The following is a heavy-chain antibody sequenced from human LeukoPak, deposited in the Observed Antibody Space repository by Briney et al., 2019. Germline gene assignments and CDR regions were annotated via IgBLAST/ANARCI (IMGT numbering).Heavy chain of an antibody. J-gene: IGHJ4*02. CDR1: GGSISSYY. Sequence: SETLSLTCSVSGGSISSYYWSWIRQPPGKGLEWIGYIYYNRNTNYNPPLKSRVTISIDTTKKQFSLKLRSVIAADTAVYYCARGLTVTPLYWGQGTLVTVSS. D-gene: IGHD4-17*01. CDR2: IYYNRNT. CDR3: ARGLTVTPLY. V-gene: IGHV4-59*01.